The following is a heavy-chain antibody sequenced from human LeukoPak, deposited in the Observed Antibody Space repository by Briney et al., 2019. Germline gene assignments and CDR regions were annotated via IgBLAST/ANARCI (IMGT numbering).Heavy chain of an antibody. V-gene: IGHV4-61*02. J-gene: IGHJ5*02. CDR3: ARDHTLGYCSSTSCYGGWFDP. CDR1: GGSISSGSYY. Sequence: SETLSLTCTVSGGSISSGSYYWSWIRQPAGKGLEWIGRIYTSGSTNYNPSLKSRVTISVDTSKNQFSLKLSSVTAADTAVYYCARDHTLGYCSSTSCYGGWFDPWGQGTLVTVSS. CDR2: IYTSGST. D-gene: IGHD2-2*01.